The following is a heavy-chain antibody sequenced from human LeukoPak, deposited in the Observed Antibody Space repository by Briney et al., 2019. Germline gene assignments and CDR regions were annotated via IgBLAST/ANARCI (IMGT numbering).Heavy chain of an antibody. V-gene: IGHV4-34*01. CDR1: GGSFSGYY. Sequence: SETLSLTCAVYGGSFSGYYWSWIRQPPGKGLEWIGEINHSGSTNYNPSLKSRVTISVDTSKNQFSLKLSSMTAADTAVYYCAKISGKLVYWGQGTLVTVSS. J-gene: IGHJ4*02. CDR3: AKISGKLVY. CDR2: INHSGST. D-gene: IGHD3-3*01.